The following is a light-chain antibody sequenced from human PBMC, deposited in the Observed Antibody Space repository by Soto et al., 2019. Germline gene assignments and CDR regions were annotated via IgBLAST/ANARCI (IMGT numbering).Light chain of an antibody. CDR2: GAS. CDR1: QSVSSN. J-gene: IGKJ2*02. CDR3: QQYNNWPPCT. V-gene: IGKV3-15*01. Sequence: EIVMTQSPATLSVSPGERATLSCRASQSVSSNLAWYQQKPGQAPRLLIYGASTRATGIPARFSGSGSGTEVTLTISSLQSEDFAVDYCQQYNNWPPCTFGQGTKLEIK.